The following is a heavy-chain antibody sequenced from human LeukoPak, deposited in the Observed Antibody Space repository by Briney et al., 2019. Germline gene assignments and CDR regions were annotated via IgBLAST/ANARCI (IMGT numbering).Heavy chain of an antibody. Sequence: GGSLRLSCAASGFTFSSYGMHWVRQAPGKGLEWVAVIWYDGSNKYYGDSVKGRFTISRDNSKNTLYLQMNSLRAEDTAVYCCARDRYSSSWYLDYWGQGTLVTVSS. CDR2: IWYDGSNK. V-gene: IGHV3-33*01. J-gene: IGHJ4*02. CDR3: ARDRYSSSWYLDY. CDR1: GFTFSSYG. D-gene: IGHD6-13*01.